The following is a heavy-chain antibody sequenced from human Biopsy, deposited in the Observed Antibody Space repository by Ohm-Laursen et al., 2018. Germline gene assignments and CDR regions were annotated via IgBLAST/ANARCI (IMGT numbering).Heavy chain of an antibody. CDR2: FYYSGST. J-gene: IGHJ4*02. CDR1: GGSLNSYY. V-gene: IGHV4-59*01. D-gene: IGHD3-3*01. CDR3: ARARIKTSGVLIPETYYFDS. Sequence: SQTLSLTWTVSGGSLNSYYWSWIRQPPGKGLEWIGNFYYSGSTNYNPSLKSRITMSLDRSKSQVSLRMNSVTAADTAVYYCARARIKTSGVLIPETYYFDSWGQGTLVTVSS.